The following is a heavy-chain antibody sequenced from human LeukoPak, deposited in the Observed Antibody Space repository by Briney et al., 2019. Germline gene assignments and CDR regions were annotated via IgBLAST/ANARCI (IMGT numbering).Heavy chain of an antibody. CDR3: ARQLGYCSGGSCYPLDY. CDR2: IYYSGST. Sequence: TSETLSLTCTVSGGSISSSSYYWVWIRQPPGQGLEWVGSIYYSGSTYYNPSLKSRVTISVDTSKNQYSLKLSSVTAADTAVYYCARQLGYCSGGSCYPLDYWGQGTLVTVSS. J-gene: IGHJ4*02. CDR1: GGSISSSSYY. D-gene: IGHD2-15*01. V-gene: IGHV4-39*01.